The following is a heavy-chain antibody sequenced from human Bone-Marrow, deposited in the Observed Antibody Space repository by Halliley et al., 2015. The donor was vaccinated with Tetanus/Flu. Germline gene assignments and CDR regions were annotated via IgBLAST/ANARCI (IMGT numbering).Heavy chain of an antibody. Sequence: SLRLSCVPSGFTFHLYAMHWVRQAPGKGLEWVSGITGSGGGTYYADSVKGRFAISRDNSKNALSLQMISLRADDTAIYYCAKDSLSVFPGLASNYGKAVGGQGPAVPVSS. CDR1: GFTFHLYA. V-gene: IGHV3-23*01. D-gene: IGHD2-15*01. CDR3: AKDSLSVFPGLASNYGKAV. J-gene: IGHJ6*02. CDR2: ITGSGGGT.